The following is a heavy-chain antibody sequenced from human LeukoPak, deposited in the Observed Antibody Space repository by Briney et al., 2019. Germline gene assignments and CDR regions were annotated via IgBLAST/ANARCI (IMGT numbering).Heavy chain of an antibody. V-gene: IGHV3-9*01. J-gene: IGHJ3*02. CDR1: GFSFDEYA. CDR3: ARGGIITSYAFEI. D-gene: IGHD3-10*01. Sequence: GGSLRLSCAASGFSFDEYAMHWVRQAPGKGLEWVSGISWNSGYIGYEASVKGRFTISRDNAKNSLYLQMDSLRAEDTAVYYCARGGIITSYAFEIWGQGTMVTVSS. CDR2: ISWNSGYI.